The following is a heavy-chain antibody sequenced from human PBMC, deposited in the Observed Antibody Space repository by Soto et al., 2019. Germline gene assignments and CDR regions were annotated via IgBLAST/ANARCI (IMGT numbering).Heavy chain of an antibody. Sequence: GGSLRLSCAASGFTFSSYGMHWVRQAPGKGLEWVAVIWYDGSNKYYADSVKGRFTISRDNSKNTLYLQMNSLRAEDTAVYYCAKDPDYDYIWGSYRSFAFFDYWGQGTLVTVSS. V-gene: IGHV3-33*06. CDR2: IWYDGSNK. J-gene: IGHJ4*02. CDR3: AKDPDYDYIWGSYRSFAFFDY. D-gene: IGHD3-16*02. CDR1: GFTFSSYG.